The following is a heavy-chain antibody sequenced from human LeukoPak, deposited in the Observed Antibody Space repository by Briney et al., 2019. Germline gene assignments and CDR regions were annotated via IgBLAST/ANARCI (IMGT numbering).Heavy chain of an antibody. J-gene: IGHJ4*02. V-gene: IGHV3-23*01. CDR1: GFTFSSYA. Sequence: GGSLRLSCAASGFTFSSYAMSWVRQAPGKGLEWVSAISGSGGSTYYADSVKGRFTISRDNSKNTLCLQMNGLRAEDTAVYYCAKGFAYQLPHSTFDYWGQGTLVTVSS. D-gene: IGHD2-2*01. CDR2: ISGSGGST. CDR3: AKGFAYQLPHSTFDY.